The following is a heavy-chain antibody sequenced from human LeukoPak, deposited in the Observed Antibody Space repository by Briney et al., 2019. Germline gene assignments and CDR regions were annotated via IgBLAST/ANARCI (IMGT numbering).Heavy chain of an antibody. Sequence: GESLKISCKASGYTFSSYWIGWVRQMRGKGLEWMGIIYPGDSDTRYSPSFQGQVTISADKSISTAYLQWSSLTASDTAMYYCARHRPYSSGWRHFDYWGQGTLVTVSS. V-gene: IGHV5-51*01. CDR3: ARHRPYSSGWRHFDY. CDR2: IYPGDSDT. D-gene: IGHD6-19*01. J-gene: IGHJ4*02. CDR1: GYTFSSYW.